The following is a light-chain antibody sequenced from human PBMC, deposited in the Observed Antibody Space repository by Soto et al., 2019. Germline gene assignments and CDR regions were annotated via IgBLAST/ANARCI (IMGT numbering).Light chain of an antibody. CDR2: GAS. CDR1: QRVSALY. V-gene: IGKV3-20*01. CDR3: QQYSDSPPT. Sequence: IVLTQSPGTLSLSPGDRATLSCRASQRVSALYLAWYHQKPGQAPRLLIFGASDRATGIPDRFSGSGSGTDFTLTIDRLEPEDFAMYYCQQYSDSPPTFGQGTKVDIK. J-gene: IGKJ1*01.